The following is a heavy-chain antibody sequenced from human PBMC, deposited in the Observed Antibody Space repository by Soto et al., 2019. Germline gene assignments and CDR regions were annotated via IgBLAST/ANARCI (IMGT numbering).Heavy chain of an antibody. J-gene: IGHJ4*02. CDR3: ARDSGNLGNWAYFFDY. CDR1: GYTFTDFG. V-gene: IGHV1-18*01. Sequence: QGQLVQSGAEVRKPGASVKVSCKASGYTFTDFGISWVRQAPGQGLEWMGWISAYTRNTNYAQKVQGRVTMTTDTSTGTAYMELRSLTSDDTAVYYCARDSGNLGNWAYFFDYWGQGTLVTVSS. CDR2: ISAYTRNT. D-gene: IGHD7-27*01.